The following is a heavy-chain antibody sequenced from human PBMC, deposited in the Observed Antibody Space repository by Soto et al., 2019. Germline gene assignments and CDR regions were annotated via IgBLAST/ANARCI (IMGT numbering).Heavy chain of an antibody. CDR2: IYYSGST. D-gene: IGHD1-20*01. CDR3: ARDRAKWKDYYYYGMDV. J-gene: IGHJ6*02. Sequence: QVQLQESGPGLVKPSQTLSLTCTVSGGSISSGDDFWTWIRQPPGKGLEWIGYIYYSGSTYYNPSLRSRLTMSVDKSKNQFSLKLRSVTAADTAVYYCARDRAKWKDYYYYGMDVWGQGTTVTVSS. CDR1: GGSISSGDDF. V-gene: IGHV4-30-4*01.